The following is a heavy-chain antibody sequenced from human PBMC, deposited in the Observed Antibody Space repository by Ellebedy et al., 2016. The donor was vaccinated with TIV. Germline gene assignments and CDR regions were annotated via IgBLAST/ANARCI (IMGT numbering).Heavy chain of an antibody. CDR2: IGTAGDT. J-gene: IGHJ4*03. D-gene: IGHD2-21*01. Sequence: GESLKISCAASGFTFSSYDMHWVRQGTGKGLEWVSAIGTAGDTYYPGSVKGRLTISRENAKNSLYLQITSLRAEDTAVYYCARVRFGDTAVDYWGQGTLVTVSS. CDR3: ARVRFGDTAVDY. V-gene: IGHV3-13*01. CDR1: GFTFSSYD.